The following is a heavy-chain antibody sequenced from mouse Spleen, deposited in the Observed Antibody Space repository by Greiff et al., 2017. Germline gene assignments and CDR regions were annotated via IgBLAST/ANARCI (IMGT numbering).Heavy chain of an antibody. D-gene: IGHD2-12*01. CDR1: GYTFTSYT. CDR2: INPSSGYT. J-gene: IGHJ2*01. CDR3: ERLRQGEYYFGY. V-gene: IGHV1-4*01. Sequence: QVQLQQSGAELARPGASVKMSCKASGYTFTSYTMHWVKQRPGQGLEWIGYINPSSGYTKYNQKFKDKATLTADKSSSTAYMQLSSLTSEDSAVYYCERLRQGEYYFGYWGQGTTLTVSS.